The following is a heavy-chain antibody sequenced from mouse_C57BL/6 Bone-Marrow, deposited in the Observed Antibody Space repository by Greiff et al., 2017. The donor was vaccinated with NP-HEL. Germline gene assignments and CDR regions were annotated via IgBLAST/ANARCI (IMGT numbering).Heavy chain of an antibody. J-gene: IGHJ1*03. CDR1: GYTFTGYW. D-gene: IGHD1-1*01. V-gene: IGHV1-9*01. Sequence: VQLQQSGAELMKPGASVKLSCKATGYTFTGYWIEWVKQRPGHGLEWIGEILPGSGSTNYNEKFKGKATFTADTSSNTAYMQLSSLTTEDSAIYYCARSPITTVVAKWYFDVWGTGTTVTVSS. CDR2: ILPGSGST. CDR3: ARSPITTVVAKWYFDV.